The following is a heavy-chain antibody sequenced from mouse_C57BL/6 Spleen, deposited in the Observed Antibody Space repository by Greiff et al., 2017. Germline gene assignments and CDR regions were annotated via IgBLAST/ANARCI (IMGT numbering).Heavy chain of an antibody. J-gene: IGHJ2*01. CDR2: IYPGDGDT. D-gene: IGHD1-1*01. CDR3: ARWTTVVVDYLDY. V-gene: IGHV1-80*01. Sequence: QVQLQQSGAELVKPGASVKISCKASGYAFSSYWMNWVKQRPGKGLEWIGQIYPGDGDTNYNGKFKGKATLTADKSSSTAYMQLSSLTSEDSAVYFCARWTTVVVDYLDYWGQGTTLTVSS. CDR1: GYAFSSYW.